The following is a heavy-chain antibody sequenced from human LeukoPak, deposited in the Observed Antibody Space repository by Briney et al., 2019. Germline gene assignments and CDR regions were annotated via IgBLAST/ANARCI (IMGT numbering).Heavy chain of an antibody. J-gene: IGHJ6*04. CDR3: ARDVVAATQIFSYGMDF. Sequence: GRSLRLSCAASGFTFSSFGIHWVRQAPGKGLEWVAIVWYDGSNKYYADSVKGRSTISRDNSKNTLYLQMNSLRAEDTAVYYCARDVVAATQIFSYGMDFGGKGPRVTVPS. V-gene: IGHV3-33*01. CDR2: VWYDGSNK. D-gene: IGHD2-15*01. CDR1: GFTFSSFG.